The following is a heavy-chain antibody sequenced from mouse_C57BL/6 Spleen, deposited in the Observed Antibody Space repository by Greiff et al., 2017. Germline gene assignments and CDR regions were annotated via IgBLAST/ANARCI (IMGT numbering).Heavy chain of an antibody. CDR1: GFNIKDDY. D-gene: IGHD3-3*01. J-gene: IGHJ2*01. CDR2: IDPENGDT. CDR3: TARDLDY. Sequence: DVKLQESGAELVRPGASVKLSCTASGFNIKDDYMHWVKQRPEQGLEWIGWIDPENGDTEYASKFQGKATITADTSSNTAYLQLSSLTSEDTAVYYCTARDLDYWGQGTTLTVSS. V-gene: IGHV14-4*01.